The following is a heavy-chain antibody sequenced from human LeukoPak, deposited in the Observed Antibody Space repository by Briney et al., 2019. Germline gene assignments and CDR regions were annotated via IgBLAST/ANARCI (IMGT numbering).Heavy chain of an antibody. CDR1: GFTFRNYG. J-gene: IGHJ4*02. CDR2: ISFDAINE. Sequence: GGSLRLSCAASGFTFRNYGMHWVRQAPGKGLEWVAFISFDAINEQYGDSVKGRFTISRDNSKNTLYLQMNSLRAEDTAVYYCTKGSISPFLWFGELPSNLDYWGQGTLVTVSS. CDR3: TKGSISPFLWFGELPSNLDY. D-gene: IGHD3-10*01. V-gene: IGHV3-30*18.